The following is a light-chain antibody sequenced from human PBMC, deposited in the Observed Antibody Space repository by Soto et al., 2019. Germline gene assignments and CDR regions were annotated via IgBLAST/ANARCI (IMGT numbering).Light chain of an antibody. CDR3: QQSYSTPPT. V-gene: IGKV1-39*01. CDR2: TAS. Sequence: DIQMTQSPSALYASVGDRVTITCRASQSIRNYLNWYRQKVGKAPKLLIYTASGLQGGVPSRFSGSGSGTDFTLTISRLQPEDFATYYCQQSYSTPPTFGQGTKVEIQ. J-gene: IGKJ1*01. CDR1: QSIRNY.